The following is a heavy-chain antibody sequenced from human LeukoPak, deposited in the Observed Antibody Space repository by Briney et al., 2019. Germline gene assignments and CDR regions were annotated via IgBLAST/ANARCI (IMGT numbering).Heavy chain of an antibody. J-gene: IGHJ6*03. CDR3: ARRRSRSYNYYYYMDV. Sequence: SETLSLTCAVYGGSFSGSYWSWIRQPPGKGLEWIGEINHSGSTNYNPSLKSRVTISVDTSKNQFSLKLSSVTAADTAVYYCARRRSRSYNYYYYMDVWGKGTTVTISS. V-gene: IGHV4-34*01. CDR2: INHSGST. CDR1: GGSFSGSY.